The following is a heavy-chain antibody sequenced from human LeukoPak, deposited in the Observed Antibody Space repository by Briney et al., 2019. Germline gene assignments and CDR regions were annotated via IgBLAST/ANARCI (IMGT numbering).Heavy chain of an antibody. J-gene: IGHJ5*02. CDR1: GFTFSSYS. Sequence: GGSLRLSCAASGFTFSSYSMNWVRQAPGKGLEWVSSISSSSSYIYYADSVKGRFTISRDNSKDTLYLQMNSLRAEDTAVYYCARDPYGSGSYLSGGFDPWGQGTLVTVSS. CDR2: ISSSSSYI. V-gene: IGHV3-21*01. D-gene: IGHD3-10*01. CDR3: ARDPYGSGSYLSGGFDP.